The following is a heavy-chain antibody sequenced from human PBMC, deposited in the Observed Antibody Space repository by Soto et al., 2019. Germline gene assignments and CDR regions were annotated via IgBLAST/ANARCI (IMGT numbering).Heavy chain of an antibody. V-gene: IGHV1-46*01. CDR2: INPSGGST. CDR1: GYTCISYY. CDR3: AAGVPDYYGSGEDYFDY. Sequence: ASVKVSCKASGYTCISYYMHRVLKTPGQGLEWMGIINPSGGSTSYAQKFQGRVTMTRDTSTSTVYMELSSLRSEDTAVYYCAAGVPDYYGSGEDYFDYWGQGTLVTVSS. J-gene: IGHJ4*02. D-gene: IGHD3-10*01.